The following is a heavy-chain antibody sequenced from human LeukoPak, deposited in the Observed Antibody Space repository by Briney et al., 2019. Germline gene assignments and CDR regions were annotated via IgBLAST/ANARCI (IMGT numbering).Heavy chain of an antibody. D-gene: IGHD6-19*01. CDR1: GFTFSSYS. CDR2: ISCSSSYI. J-gene: IGHJ4*02. Sequence: GGSLRLSCAASGFTFSSYSMNWVRQAPGKGLEWVSSISCSSSYIYYADSVKGRFTISRDNAKNSLYLQMNSLRAEDTAVYYCARVSSGWQFDYWGQGTLVTVSS. V-gene: IGHV3-21*01. CDR3: ARVSSGWQFDY.